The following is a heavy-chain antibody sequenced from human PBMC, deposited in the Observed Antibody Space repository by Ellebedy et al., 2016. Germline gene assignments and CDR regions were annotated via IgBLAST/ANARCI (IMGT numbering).Heavy chain of an antibody. D-gene: IGHD6-19*01. CDR1: HDNIKTFS. J-gene: IGHJ5*02. Sequence: SETLSLTCTVSHDNIKTFSWSWIRQPPGKPLEWIGDIFYNGTIIYHPSLKTRLTMSRDMSKKEFSVKMTSVTAADTAFYYCTRSVRASGWADPWGQGIPVIVS. CDR2: IFYNGTI. CDR3: TRSVRASGWADP. V-gene: IGHV4-59*01.